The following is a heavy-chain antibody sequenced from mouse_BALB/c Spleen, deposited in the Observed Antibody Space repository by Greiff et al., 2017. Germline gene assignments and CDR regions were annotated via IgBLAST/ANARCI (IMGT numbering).Heavy chain of an antibody. Sequence: EVKLQESGPGLVKPSQSLSLTCTVTGYSITSDYAWNWIRQFPGNKLEWMGYISYSGSTSYNPSLKSRISITRDTSKNQFFLQLNSVTTEDTATYYCARCTTATDYAMDYWGQGTSVTVSS. CDR3: ARCTTATDYAMDY. J-gene: IGHJ4*01. V-gene: IGHV3-2*02. CDR1: GYSITSDYA. CDR2: ISYSGST. D-gene: IGHD1-2*01.